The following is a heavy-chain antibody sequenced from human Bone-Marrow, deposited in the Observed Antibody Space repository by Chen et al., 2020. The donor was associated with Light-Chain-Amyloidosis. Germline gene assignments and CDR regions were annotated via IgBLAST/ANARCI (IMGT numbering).Heavy chain of an antibody. J-gene: IGHJ2*01. V-gene: IGHV3-13*01. D-gene: IGHD6-19*01. CDR2: GGSAGDT. CDR1: GFTYSIYD. Sequence: EVQLVESGGGLPQPGGYLTLSCAASGFTYSIYDMHWVRQVTGKGLEWVSAGGSAGDTYYSGAVKGRITIAREDAKSAMYLQMNSLRAGDTAVYYCARVLAGSYSTGHWQPKFDLWGRGTVVTVSS. CDR3: ARVLAGSYSTGHWQPKFDL.